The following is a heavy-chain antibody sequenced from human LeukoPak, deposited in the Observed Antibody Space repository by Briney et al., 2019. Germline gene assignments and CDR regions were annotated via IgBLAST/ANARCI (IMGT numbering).Heavy chain of an antibody. CDR1: GYTFTSYG. D-gene: IGHD3-3*01. CDR3: AREAYYDFWSGYYTQFYYFDY. Sequence: ASVKVSCKASGYTFTSYGISWVRQAPGQGLEWMGWISAYNGNTNYAQKLQGRVTMTTDTSTGTAYMELRSLRSDDTAVYYCAREAYYDFWSGYYTQFYYFDYWGQGTLVTVSS. V-gene: IGHV1-18*01. CDR2: ISAYNGNT. J-gene: IGHJ4*02.